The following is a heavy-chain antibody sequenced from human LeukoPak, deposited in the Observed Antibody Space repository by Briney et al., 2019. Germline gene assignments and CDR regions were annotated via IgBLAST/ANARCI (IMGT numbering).Heavy chain of an antibody. V-gene: IGHV1-8*01. CDR3: ASSNRYDILTGYYNQYYYGMDV. CDR2: MNPNSGNT. CDR1: GYTFTSYD. Sequence: ASVKVSCKASGYTFTSYDINWVRQATGQGLEWMGWMNPNSGNTGYAQKFQGRVTMTRNTSISTAYMELSSLRSEDTAVYYCASSNRYDILTGYYNQYYYGMDVWGQGTTVTVSS. D-gene: IGHD3-9*01. J-gene: IGHJ6*02.